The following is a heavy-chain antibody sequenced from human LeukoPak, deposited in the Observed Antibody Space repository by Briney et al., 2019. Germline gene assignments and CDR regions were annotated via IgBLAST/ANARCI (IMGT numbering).Heavy chain of an antibody. Sequence: ASVKVSCKASGGTLSSYAISWVRQAPGQGLEWMGGIIPIFGTANCAQKFQGRVTITADESTSTAYMELSSLRSEDTAVYYCARDRAYDILTGSYYYGMDVWGQGTTVTVSS. J-gene: IGHJ6*02. CDR2: IIPIFGTA. CDR1: GGTLSSYA. CDR3: ARDRAYDILTGSYYYGMDV. D-gene: IGHD3-9*01. V-gene: IGHV1-69*13.